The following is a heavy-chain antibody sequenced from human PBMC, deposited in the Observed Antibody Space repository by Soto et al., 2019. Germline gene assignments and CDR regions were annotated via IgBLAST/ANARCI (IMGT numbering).Heavy chain of an antibody. J-gene: IGHJ4*02. CDR1: GGTFSSYT. D-gene: IGHD6-13*01. CDR2: IIPLFGTT. Sequence: ASVKVSCKASGGTFSSYTIAWVRQAPGQGLEWMGEIIPLFGTTNYVEKFQGRLTITADASTSTAYMELSSLRSEDTAMYYCARDSIAAAGTDYWGQGTLVTV. CDR3: ARDSIAAAGTDY. V-gene: IGHV1-69*13.